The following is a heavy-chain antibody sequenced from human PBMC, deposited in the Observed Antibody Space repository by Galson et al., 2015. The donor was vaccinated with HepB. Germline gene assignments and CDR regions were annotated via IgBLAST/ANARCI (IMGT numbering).Heavy chain of an antibody. D-gene: IGHD6-13*01. J-gene: IGHJ4*02. CDR1: GYTFTSYY. CDR3: ARVLSDGLSSSWTPNYFDY. V-gene: IGHV1-46*01. CDR2: INPSGGST. Sequence: KASGYTFTSYYMHWVRQAPGPGLEWMGIINPSGGSTSYAQKFQGRVTMTRDTSTSTVYMELSSLRSEDTAVYYCARVLSDGLSSSWTPNYFDYWGQGTLVTVSS.